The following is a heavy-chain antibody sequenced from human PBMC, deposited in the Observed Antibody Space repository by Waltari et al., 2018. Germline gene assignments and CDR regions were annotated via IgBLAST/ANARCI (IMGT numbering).Heavy chain of an antibody. CDR1: GGSISSDY. CDR3: ARGTVVRPDNYNYYGMDV. J-gene: IGHJ6*02. Sequence: QVQLQESGPGLVKPSETLSLICTVSGGSISSDYWNWTRQAPGKGLEWIGYIHASGYSSYNPSLQSRVTFSIDSSKTHFSLNLRSVTAADTAVYYCARGTVVRPDNYNYYGMDVWGQGTTVTVSS. V-gene: IGHV4-59*01. CDR2: IHASGYS. D-gene: IGHD3-10*01.